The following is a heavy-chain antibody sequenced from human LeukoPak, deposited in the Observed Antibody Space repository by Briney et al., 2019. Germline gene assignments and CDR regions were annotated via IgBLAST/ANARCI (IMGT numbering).Heavy chain of an antibody. D-gene: IGHD3-16*01. CDR1: GFTFSNYW. V-gene: IGHV3-74*01. CDR3: AKGGGGRLIYYYYMDV. CDR2: INSDGSST. Sequence: GGSLRLSCAASGFTFSNYWMHWVRQAPGKGLLWVSRINSDGSSTSYADSVKGRFTISRDNAKNSLYLQMNSLRAEDMALYYCAKGGGGRLIYYYYMDVWGKGTTVTVSS. J-gene: IGHJ6*03.